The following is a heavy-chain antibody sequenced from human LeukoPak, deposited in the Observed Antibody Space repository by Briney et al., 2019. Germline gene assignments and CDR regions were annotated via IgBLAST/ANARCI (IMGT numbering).Heavy chain of an antibody. CDR1: GFTFSSYA. Sequence: GGSLRLSCAASGFTFSSYAMSWVRQAPGRGLEWVSAISGSGGSTYYADSVKGRFTISRDNSKNTLYLQMNSLRAEDTAVYYCAKDPAWIQLWNLLHFGYWGQGTLVTVSS. D-gene: IGHD5-18*01. CDR3: AKDPAWIQLWNLLHFGY. CDR2: ISGSGGST. V-gene: IGHV3-23*01. J-gene: IGHJ4*02.